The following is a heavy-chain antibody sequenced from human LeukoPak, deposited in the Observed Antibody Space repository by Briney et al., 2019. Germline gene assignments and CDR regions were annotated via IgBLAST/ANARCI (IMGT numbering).Heavy chain of an antibody. D-gene: IGHD6-13*01. CDR1: GGTFSSYG. CDR3: AKPDSSSWYDFDY. CDR2: ISYDGSNK. J-gene: IGHJ4*02. V-gene: IGHV3-30*18. Sequence: SCKASGGTFSSYGMHWVRQAPGKGLEWVAVISYDGSNKYYADSVKGRFTISRDNSKNTLYLQMNSLRAEDTAVYYCAKPDSSSWYDFDYWGQGTLVTVSS.